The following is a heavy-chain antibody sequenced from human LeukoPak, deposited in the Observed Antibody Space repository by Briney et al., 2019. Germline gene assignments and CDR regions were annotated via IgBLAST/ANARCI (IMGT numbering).Heavy chain of an antibody. D-gene: IGHD3-3*01. CDR2: IYSGGST. CDR1: GFTVSSNY. J-gene: IGHJ4*02. Sequence: GGSLRLSCAASGFTVSSNYMSWVRQAPGKGLEWVSVIYSGGSTYYADSVKGRFTISRHDSKNTLYLQMNSLRAEDTAVYYCARGWSGYFDYWGQGTLVTVSS. CDR3: ARGWSGYFDY. V-gene: IGHV3-53*04.